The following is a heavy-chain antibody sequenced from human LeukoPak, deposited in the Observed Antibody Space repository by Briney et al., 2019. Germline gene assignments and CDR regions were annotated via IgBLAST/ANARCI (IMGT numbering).Heavy chain of an antibody. CDR2: IYYTGST. CDR3: ARAVHNFGFYYGMDV. V-gene: IGHV4-59*11. J-gene: IGHJ6*02. CDR1: GGSISSHY. D-gene: IGHD1-1*01. Sequence: PSETLSLTCTVSGGSISSHYWSWIRQPPGKGLEWIGYIYYTGSTNYNPSLKSRLSISVDTSKNQFSLKLSSVTAADTAVYYCARAVHNFGFYYGMDVWGQGTTVTVSS.